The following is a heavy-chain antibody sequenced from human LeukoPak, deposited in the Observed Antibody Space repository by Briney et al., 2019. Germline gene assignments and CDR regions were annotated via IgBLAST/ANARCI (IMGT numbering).Heavy chain of an antibody. CDR2: ISYDGSNK. J-gene: IGHJ4*02. V-gene: IGHV3-30*18. Sequence: GGSLRLSWAASGFTFSSYGMHWVRQAPGKGLEWVAVISYDGSNKYYADSVKGRFTISRDNSKNTLYLQMNSLRAEDTAVYYCAKSIIAAAVPGFDYWGQGTLVTVSS. CDR3: AKSIIAAAVPGFDY. CDR1: GFTFSSYG. D-gene: IGHD6-13*01.